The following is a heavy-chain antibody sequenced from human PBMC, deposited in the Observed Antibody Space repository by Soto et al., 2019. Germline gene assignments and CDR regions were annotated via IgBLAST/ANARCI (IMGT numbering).Heavy chain of an antibody. CDR3: AKDPKPHCSGGSCYHYFDY. Sequence: PGGSLRLSCAASGVSFSSYAMSWVRQAPGKGLEWVSAISGSGGSTYYADSVKGRFTISRDNSKNTLYLQMNSLRAEDTAVYYCAKDPKPHCSGGSCYHYFDYWGQGTLVTVSS. V-gene: IGHV3-23*01. CDR1: GVSFSSYA. D-gene: IGHD2-15*01. J-gene: IGHJ4*02. CDR2: ISGSGGST.